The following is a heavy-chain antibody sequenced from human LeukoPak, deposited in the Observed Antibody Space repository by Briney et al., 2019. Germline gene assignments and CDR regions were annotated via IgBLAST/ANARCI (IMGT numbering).Heavy chain of an antibody. CDR2: FYPEDAET. CDR3: SAFARGFNRGIPVAGYFNF. D-gene: IGHD6-19*01. J-gene: IGHJ4*02. V-gene: IGHV1-24*01. CDR1: GKPLSELA. Sequence: ASVKVSCKVSGKPLSELAVHWVRQSPTQGLEWMGGFYPEDAETVYTQKFQGRITMTEDKSTDTAYMELSGLRSEDSAVYFCSAFARGFNRGIPVAGYFNFWGQGTLVTVSS.